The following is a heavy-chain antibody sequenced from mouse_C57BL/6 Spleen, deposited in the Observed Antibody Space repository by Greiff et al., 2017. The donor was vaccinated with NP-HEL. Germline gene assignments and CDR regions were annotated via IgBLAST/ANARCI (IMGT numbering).Heavy chain of an antibody. J-gene: IGHJ2*01. CDR3: AMGWYLDY. CDR2: IDPSDSYI. CDR1: GYTFTSYW. D-gene: IGHD1-1*02. V-gene: IGHV1-69*01. Sequence: QVQLQQSGAELVMPGASVKLSCKASGYTFTSYWMHWVKQRPGQGLEWIGEIDPSDSYINYNQKFKGKSTLTVDKSSSTAYMQLSSLTSEDSAVYYCAMGWYLDYWGQGTTLTVSS.